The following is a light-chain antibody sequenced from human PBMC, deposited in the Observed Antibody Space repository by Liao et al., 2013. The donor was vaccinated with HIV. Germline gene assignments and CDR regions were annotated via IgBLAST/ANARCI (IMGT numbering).Light chain of an antibody. CDR1: NIGTKG. J-gene: IGLJ1*01. CDR2: YDN. Sequence: SYELTQPPSVSLAPGKTARITCGGNNIGTKGVHWYQQKPGQAPVLVLFYDNNRPSGIPERFSGSNSGNTATLTISGVEAGDEADYYCQVWDDSTDHEVFGPGTKVTVL. CDR3: QVWDDSTDHEV. V-gene: IGLV3-21*04.